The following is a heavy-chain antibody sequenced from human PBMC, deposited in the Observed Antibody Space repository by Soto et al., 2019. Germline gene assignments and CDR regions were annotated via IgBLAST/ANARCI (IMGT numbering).Heavy chain of an antibody. D-gene: IGHD2-2*01. CDR2: IYYSGST. V-gene: IGHV4-30-4*01. Sequence: PSETLSLTCTVSGGSISSGDYYWSWIRQPPGKGLEWIGYIYYSGSTYYNPSLKSRVTISVDTSKNQFSLKLSSVTAADTAVYYCAHDTSARAFDIWGQGTMVTVSS. CDR3: AHDTSARAFDI. CDR1: GGSISSGDYY. J-gene: IGHJ3*02.